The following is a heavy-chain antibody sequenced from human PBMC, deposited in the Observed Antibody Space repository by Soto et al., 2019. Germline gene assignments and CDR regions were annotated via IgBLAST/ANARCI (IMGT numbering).Heavy chain of an antibody. V-gene: IGHV4-4*02. J-gene: IGHJ4*02. CDR2: IYHSGNT. D-gene: IGHD3-10*01. CDR1: GGSISSSNW. CDR3: ARGWGEGRVDY. Sequence: QVQLQESGPGLVKPSGTLSLTCAVSGGSISSSNWWSWVRQPPGKGLEWIGEIYHSGNTNYNPALKSRVTMAVDKSRNQFSLKLSSVTAADTAVYYCARGWGEGRVDYWGQGTLVTVSS.